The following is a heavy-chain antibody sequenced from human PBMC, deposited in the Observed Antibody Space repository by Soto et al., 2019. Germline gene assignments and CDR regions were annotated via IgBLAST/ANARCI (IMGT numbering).Heavy chain of an antibody. J-gene: IGHJ6*02. Sequence: QVELVESGGGVVQSGRSLRLSCATSGFDFSSHGYHWARQAPGKGLEWVAVIWHDGSKKYYADSVKGRFTISRDDSKSTLYLQMNSLRAEDTAVYYCARGDPPLWFGEGGQGTTVTVSS. D-gene: IGHD3-10*01. V-gene: IGHV3-33*01. CDR3: ARGDPPLWFGE. CDR1: GFDFSSHG. CDR2: IWHDGSKK.